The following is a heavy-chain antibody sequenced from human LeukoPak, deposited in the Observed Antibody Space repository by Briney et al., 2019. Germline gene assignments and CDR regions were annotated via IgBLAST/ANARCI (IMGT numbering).Heavy chain of an antibody. V-gene: IGHV3-73*01. J-gene: IGHJ4*02. CDR1: GVSSSGSA. CDR2: NRSKANGYAT. CDR3: TRHTPSNGGYYD. D-gene: IGHD2-8*01. Sequence: GGSLKLSSAASGVSSSGSAMYWVRQASGEGVGWVGRNRSKANGYATAYASLVKGRFTISRDDSKNTAYLHMNSLKTEDTAVYYCTRHTPSNGGYYDWGQGTPVTVFS.